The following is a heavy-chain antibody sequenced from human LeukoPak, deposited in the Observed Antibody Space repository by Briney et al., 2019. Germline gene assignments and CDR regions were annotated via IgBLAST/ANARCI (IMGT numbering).Heavy chain of an antibody. D-gene: IGHD3-10*01. V-gene: IGHV4-4*07. CDR2: IYTSGST. J-gene: IGHJ5*02. Sequence: SETLSLTCTVSGGSISSYYWSWIRQPAGKGRNWIGRIYTSGSTNYNTSLKSRVTMSVGTSKNQFSLKLSSVTAADTAVYYCARKVWDGSGVNWFDPWGQGTLVTVSS. CDR3: ARKVWDGSGVNWFDP. CDR1: GGSISSYY.